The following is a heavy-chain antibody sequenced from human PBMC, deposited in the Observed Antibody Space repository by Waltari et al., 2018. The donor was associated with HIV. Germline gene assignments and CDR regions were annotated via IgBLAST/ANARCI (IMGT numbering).Heavy chain of an antibody. V-gene: IGHV3-21*04. J-gene: IGHJ4*02. Sequence: LVESGGGVVAPGASLRLACEGSGSPFTTHSLNWFRQSPTGGLDWVASIRRGNGERHYGDSVRGRFVISRDDSESSVYLQMDSLRREDTGTYFCVRDDPGYTAIDYWGQGTLVVVSS. CDR1: GSPFTTHS. CDR2: IRRGNGER. D-gene: IGHD3-16*02. CDR3: VRDDPGYTAIDY.